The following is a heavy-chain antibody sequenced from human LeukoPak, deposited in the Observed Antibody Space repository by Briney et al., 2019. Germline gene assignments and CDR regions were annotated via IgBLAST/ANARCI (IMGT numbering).Heavy chain of an antibody. CDR2: ISFDGTKC. Sequence: PGGSLRLSCAASGFTFSNYAVHWVRQAPGKGLEWVAVISFDGTKCYYADSVKGRFTISRDNSKKTLYLQMNSLRAEDTAVYYCARAWDYYGSGSYPDYWGQGTLVTVSS. CDR3: ARAWDYYGSGSYPDY. CDR1: GFTFSNYA. D-gene: IGHD3-10*01. J-gene: IGHJ4*02. V-gene: IGHV3-30*01.